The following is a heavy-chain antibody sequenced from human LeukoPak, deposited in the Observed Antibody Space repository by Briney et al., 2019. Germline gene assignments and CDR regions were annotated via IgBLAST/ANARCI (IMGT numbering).Heavy chain of an antibody. V-gene: IGHV3-48*03. CDR2: ISNSCSTI. Sequence: PGGSLRLSCAASGFTLNVYEMNWVRQAPGIGLEWLSYISNSCSTIYYADSVKGRFTISRDNAKKSLYLQMNSLRAEDTAVYYCARGGGSYPFFDYWGQGVLVTVSS. CDR1: GFTLNVYE. CDR3: ARGGGSYPFFDY. J-gene: IGHJ4*02. D-gene: IGHD1-26*01.